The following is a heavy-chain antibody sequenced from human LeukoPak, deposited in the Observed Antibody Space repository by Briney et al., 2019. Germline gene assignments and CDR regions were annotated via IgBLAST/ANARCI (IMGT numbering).Heavy chain of an antibody. Sequence: GASVTVSFKASGYTFTVYYMHWVRQAPGQGLEWMGWINPNSGGTNYAQKFQGRVTMTRDTSISTAYMELSRLRSDDTAVYYCARDGRGSRPYWGRGTLVTVSS. D-gene: IGHD6-13*01. CDR3: ARDGRGSRPY. CDR1: GYTFTVYY. J-gene: IGHJ4*02. V-gene: IGHV1-2*02. CDR2: INPNSGGT.